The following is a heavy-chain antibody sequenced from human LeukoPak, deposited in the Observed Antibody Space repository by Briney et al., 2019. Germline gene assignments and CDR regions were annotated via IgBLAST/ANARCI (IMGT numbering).Heavy chain of an antibody. V-gene: IGHV3-21*01. CDR3: AREGLSADDKPFFEN. D-gene: IGHD6-19*01. CDR1: GFTFNGYS. J-gene: IGHJ4*02. Sequence: GGSLRLSCAASGFTFNGYSMNWVRQAPGKGLGWVSSISSSSSFIYYADSVKGRFPISRDNAKKALHLQMNSLRAKDTAVYYCAREGLSADDKPFFENWGQGALVTVSS. CDR2: ISSSSSFI.